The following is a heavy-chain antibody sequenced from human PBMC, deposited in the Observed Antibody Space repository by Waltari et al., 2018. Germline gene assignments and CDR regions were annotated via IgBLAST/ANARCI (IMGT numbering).Heavy chain of an antibody. J-gene: IGHJ4*02. CDR3: ARDGSSSWLGFDY. CDR1: GGSFRGYY. D-gene: IGHD6-13*01. CDR2: INQSGST. Sequence: QVQLQQWGAGLLKPSETLSLTCAGYGGSFRGYYWSWIRQPPGKGMEWIGEINQSGSTNSNPSLKSRVTISVDTSKNQFSLKLSSVTAADTAVYYCARDGSSSWLGFDYWGQGTLVTVSS. V-gene: IGHV4-34*01.